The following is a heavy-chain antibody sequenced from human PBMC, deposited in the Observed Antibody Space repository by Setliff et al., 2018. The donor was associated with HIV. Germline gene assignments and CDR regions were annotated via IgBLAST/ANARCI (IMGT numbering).Heavy chain of an antibody. Sequence: SETLSLTCTVSGGSGSSISSGNYYWSWIRQPAGKGLEWIGHIYTSGSTNYNPSLKSRVTISVDASKNQFSLKLSSVTAADTAVYYCARVGWGMGFGELSYDYWGQGTLVTVSS. CDR2: IYTSGST. D-gene: IGHD3-10*01. J-gene: IGHJ4*02. CDR1: GGSGSSISSGNYY. CDR3: ARVGWGMGFGELSYDY. V-gene: IGHV4-61*09.